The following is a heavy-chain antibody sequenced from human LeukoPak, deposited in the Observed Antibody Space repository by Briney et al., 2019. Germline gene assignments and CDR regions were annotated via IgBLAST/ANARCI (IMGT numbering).Heavy chain of an antibody. CDR3: ARVSSGYYRQNYYYYYMDV. Sequence: PSETLSLTCTVSGGSISSYYWSWIRQPPGKGLEWVGYIYYSGRTNYNPSLKSRVTISVDTSKNQFSLKLSSVTAADTAVYYRARVSSGYYRQNYYYYYMDVWGKGTTVTVSS. V-gene: IGHV4-59*01. J-gene: IGHJ6*03. D-gene: IGHD3-22*01. CDR1: GGSISSYY. CDR2: IYYSGRT.